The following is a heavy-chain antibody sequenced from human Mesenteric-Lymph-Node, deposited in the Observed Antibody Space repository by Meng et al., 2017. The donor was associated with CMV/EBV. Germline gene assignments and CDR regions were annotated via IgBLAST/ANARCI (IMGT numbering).Heavy chain of an antibody. CDR2: INHSGTT. Sequence: TCGASGASFRGYYWTWVRLTPGKGLEWIGKINHSGTTNYNPSLKSRVTMSVDTSKSQVSLKLSSVTAADTAVYYCATSTLAAINRFDPWGQGTLVTVSS. J-gene: IGHJ5*02. CDR3: ATSTLAAINRFDP. CDR1: GASFRGYY. V-gene: IGHV4-34*01. D-gene: IGHD2-15*01.